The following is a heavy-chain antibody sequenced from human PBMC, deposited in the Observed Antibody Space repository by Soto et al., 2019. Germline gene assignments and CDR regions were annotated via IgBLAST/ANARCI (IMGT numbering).Heavy chain of an antibody. CDR1: EFTFSSYA. V-gene: IGHV3-23*01. Sequence: PGGSLRLSCAASEFTFSSYAMSWVRQAPGKGLEWVSVISGSGGSTYYADSVKGRFTISRDNSKNTLYLQMNSLRAEDTAVYYCAKGRYGSTWYGDYWGQGTLVTVSS. J-gene: IGHJ4*02. D-gene: IGHD6-13*01. CDR3: AKGRYGSTWYGDY. CDR2: ISGSGGST.